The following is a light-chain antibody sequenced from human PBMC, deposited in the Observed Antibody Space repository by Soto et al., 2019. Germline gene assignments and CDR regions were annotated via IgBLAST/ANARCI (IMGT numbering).Light chain of an antibody. CDR2: GAS. CDR1: RNVNIRY. V-gene: IGKV3-20*01. J-gene: IGKJ1*01. Sequence: EIVMTQSPATLSVSPGERATLSCMASRNVNIRYLAWYQQKPGQAPSLLIYGASSRATGIPDRSSGSGSGTDFTLTISRLEPEDFAVYYCQQYGRPFGQGTKVDIK. CDR3: QQYGRP.